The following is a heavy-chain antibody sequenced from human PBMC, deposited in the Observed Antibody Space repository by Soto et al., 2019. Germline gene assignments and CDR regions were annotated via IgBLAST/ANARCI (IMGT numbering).Heavy chain of an antibody. J-gene: IGHJ4*02. CDR2: IYYSGST. CDR3: ARAPIVGATHFDY. CDR1: GGSISSGGYY. V-gene: IGHV4-31*03. Sequence: SETLSLTCTVSGGSISSGGYYWSWIRQHPGKGLEWIGYIYYSGSTYYNPSLKSRVTISVDTSKNQFSLKLSSVTAADTAVYYCARAPIVGATHFDYWGQGTLVTVSS. D-gene: IGHD1-26*01.